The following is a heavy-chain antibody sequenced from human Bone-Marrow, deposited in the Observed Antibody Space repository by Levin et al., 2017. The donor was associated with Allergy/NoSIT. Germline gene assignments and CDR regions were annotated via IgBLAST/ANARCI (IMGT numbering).Heavy chain of an antibody. Sequence: GGSLRLSCAASGFTLKTYSMNWVRQAPGKGLEWVSYISRSSGTIFYADSVKGRFTISRDNAKNSLFRQMNSLRAEDTALSYCASGISMIEVLSIAAFAIWGQGTLVTVSS. CDR2: ISRSSGTI. CDR1: GFTLKTYS. CDR3: ASGISMIEVLSIAAFAI. V-gene: IGHV3-48*04. D-gene: IGHD3-22*01. J-gene: IGHJ3*02.